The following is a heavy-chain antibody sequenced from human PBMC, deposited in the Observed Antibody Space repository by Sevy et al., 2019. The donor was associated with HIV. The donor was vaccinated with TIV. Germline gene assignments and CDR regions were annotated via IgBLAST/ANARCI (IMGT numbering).Heavy chain of an antibody. D-gene: IGHD3-9*01. J-gene: IGHJ6*02. Sequence: GGSLRLSCAASGFTFDSYAMNWVRQAPGKGLEWVSAISGSALTTFNAGSLKGRFTISRDNSKNTLYFQMNSLRAEDTAIYCCAKEVDSTPGRMDVWGQGTTVTVSS. CDR3: AKEVDSTPGRMDV. CDR2: ISGSALTT. CDR1: GFTFDSYA. V-gene: IGHV3-23*01.